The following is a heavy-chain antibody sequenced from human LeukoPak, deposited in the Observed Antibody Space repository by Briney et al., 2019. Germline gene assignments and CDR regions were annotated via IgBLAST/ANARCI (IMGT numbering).Heavy chain of an antibody. CDR1: GFTFSSSW. D-gene: IGHD6-13*01. V-gene: IGHV3-7*03. J-gene: IGHJ4*02. CDR3: ARGRYSSTTYYFDS. CDR2: MKKDGSET. Sequence: TGGSLRLSCAASGFTFSSSWMSWVRQAPGKGLEWVANMKKDGSETYYVDSVKGRFTISRDNAKNSLYLQMNSLRAEDTAIYYCARGRYSSTTYYFDSWGQGTLVTVSS.